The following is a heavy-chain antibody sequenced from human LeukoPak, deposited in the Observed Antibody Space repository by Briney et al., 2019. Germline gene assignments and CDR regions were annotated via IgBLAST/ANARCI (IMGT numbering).Heavy chain of an antibody. D-gene: IGHD6-13*01. J-gene: IGHJ4*02. Sequence: GGSLRLSCAASGFTFSSYGMSWVRQAPGKGLEWVSAISGSGGSTYHADSVKGRFTISRDNSKNTLYLQMNSLRAEDTAVYYCAKAGGKAAAYFDYWGQGTLVTVSS. CDR2: ISGSGGST. CDR3: AKAGGKAAAYFDY. V-gene: IGHV3-23*01. CDR1: GFTFSSYG.